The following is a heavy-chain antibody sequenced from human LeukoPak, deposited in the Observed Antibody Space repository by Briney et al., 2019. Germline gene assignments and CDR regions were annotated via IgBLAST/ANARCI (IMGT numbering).Heavy chain of an antibody. CDR1: GYTFTGYY. D-gene: IGHD3-22*01. J-gene: IGHJ4*02. V-gene: IGHV1-2*06. CDR2: INPNSGGT. CDR3: ARSKSYYDSSGYDY. Sequence: ASVKVSCKASGYTFTGYYMHWVRQAPGQGLEWMGRINPNSGGTNYAQKFQGRVTMTRDTSISTAYMELSRLRSDDTAVYYCARSKSYYDSSGYDYWGQGTLVTVPS.